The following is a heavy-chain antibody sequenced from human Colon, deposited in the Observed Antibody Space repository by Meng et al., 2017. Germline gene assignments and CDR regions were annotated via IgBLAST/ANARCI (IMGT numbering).Heavy chain of an antibody. CDR3: AKAAAYNLDI. Sequence: QLQLQGSGQGLVKPSETLSLTCTVPGDSISSGGYYWGWIRQPPGKGLEWIANIYDFDNTYYNPSLMSRVTISVDKSKNQVSPNLISVTAADTAVYYRAKAAAYNLDIWGPGILVTVSS. CDR2: IYDFDNT. V-gene: IGHV4-39*07. CDR1: GDSISSGGYY. D-gene: IGHD5-24*01. J-gene: IGHJ4*02.